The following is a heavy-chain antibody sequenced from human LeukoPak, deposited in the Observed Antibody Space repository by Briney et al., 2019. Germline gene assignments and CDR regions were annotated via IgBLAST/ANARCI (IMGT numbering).Heavy chain of an antibody. CDR1: GGSFSGYY. J-gene: IGHJ5*02. D-gene: IGHD3-10*01. CDR2: INHSGST. Sequence: SETLSLTCAVYGGSFSGYYWSWIRQPPGKGLEWIGEINHSGSTHYNPSLKSRVTISVDTSKNQFSLKLSSVTAADTAVYYCARGLYYYGSGSYYRGNWFDPWGQGALVTVSS. CDR3: ARGLYYYGSGSYYRGNWFDP. V-gene: IGHV4-34*01.